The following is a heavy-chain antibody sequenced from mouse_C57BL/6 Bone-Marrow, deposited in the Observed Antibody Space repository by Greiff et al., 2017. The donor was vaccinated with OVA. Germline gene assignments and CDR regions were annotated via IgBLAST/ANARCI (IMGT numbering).Heavy chain of an antibody. V-gene: IGHV5-17*01. CDR3: AKIYYYGSIYAMDY. J-gene: IGHJ4*01. D-gene: IGHD1-1*01. CDR1: GFTFSDYG. CDR2: ISCGSSTI. Sequence: DVKLVESGGGLVKPGGSLKLSCAASGFTFSDYGMHWVRQAPEKGLEWVAYISCGSSTIYYADTVKGRFTISRDNAKNTLFLQMTSLRSEDTAMYYCAKIYYYGSIYAMDYWGQGTSVTVSS.